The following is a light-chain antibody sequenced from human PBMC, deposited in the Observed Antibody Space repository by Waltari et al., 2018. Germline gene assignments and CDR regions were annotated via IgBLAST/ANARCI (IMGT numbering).Light chain of an antibody. Sequence: EIVLTQSPATRTLSPRERATFSCWASQSVSSYVAWFQQKPGQAPKLLIYDTSYRAAGVPSRFSGSGSGTDFTLTITRLEPEDFAVYYCHQRGSWPLTFGGGTKVEIK. J-gene: IGKJ4*01. CDR3: HQRGSWPLT. CDR1: QSVSSY. V-gene: IGKV3-11*01. CDR2: DTS.